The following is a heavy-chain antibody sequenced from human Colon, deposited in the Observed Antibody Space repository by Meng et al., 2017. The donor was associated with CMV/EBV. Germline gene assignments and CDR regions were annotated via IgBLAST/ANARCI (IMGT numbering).Heavy chain of an antibody. CDR3: SRQARD. V-gene: IGHV3-23*01. Sequence: GESLKISCAASGFTFSTYAMSWVRQAPGKGLEWVSGTSNSGGSTYYADSVKGRFTISRDNSKNTLYLQMNSLSAADTAVYYCSRQARDWGPGTLVTVSS. J-gene: IGHJ4*02. CDR1: GFTFSTYA. CDR2: TSNSGGST.